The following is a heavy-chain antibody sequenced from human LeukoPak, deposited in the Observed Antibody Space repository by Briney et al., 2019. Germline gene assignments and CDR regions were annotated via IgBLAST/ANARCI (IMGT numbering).Heavy chain of an antibody. CDR1: GYSFTSYC. CDR2: IYPGDSGP. CDR3: GMSGDRVPLQDDVFDV. J-gene: IGHJ3*01. Sequence: PGESLKISCKVSGYSFTSYCFGWVRQMPGKGLEWMGIIYPGDSGPTYSPSFQGQVTISVDKSINTAYLQWSSLQASDTAMYYCGMSGDRVPLQDDVFDVWGQGTMVTVST. D-gene: IGHD1-26*01. V-gene: IGHV5-51*01.